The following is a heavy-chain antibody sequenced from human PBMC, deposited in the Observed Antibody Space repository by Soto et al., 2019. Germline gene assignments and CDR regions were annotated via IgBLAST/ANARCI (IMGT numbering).Heavy chain of an antibody. D-gene: IGHD2-21*01. CDR3: AKRVIFDY. CDR1: GFTFSSYG. CDR2: ISYDGSNK. Sequence: QVQLVESGGGVVQPGRSLRLSCAASGFTFSSYGMHWVRQAPGKGLEWVAVISYDGSNKYYADSVKGRFTISRDNSKNTLYLQMNSLRAEDTAVYYCAKRVIFDYWGQGTLVTVSS. J-gene: IGHJ4*02. V-gene: IGHV3-30*18.